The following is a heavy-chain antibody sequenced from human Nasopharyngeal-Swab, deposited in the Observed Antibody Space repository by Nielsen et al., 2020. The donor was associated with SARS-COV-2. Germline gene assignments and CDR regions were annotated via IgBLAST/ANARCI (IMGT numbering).Heavy chain of an antibody. D-gene: IGHD5-12*01. CDR3: AKDPAGYDADYYGMDV. J-gene: IGHJ6*02. V-gene: IGHV3-9*01. Sequence: SLKISYAASGFTFDDYAMHWVRQAPGKGLEWVSGISWNSGSIGYADSVKGRFTISRDNAKNSLYLQMNSLRAEDTALYYCAKDPAGYDADYYGMDVWGQGTTVIVSS. CDR2: ISWNSGSI. CDR1: GFTFDDYA.